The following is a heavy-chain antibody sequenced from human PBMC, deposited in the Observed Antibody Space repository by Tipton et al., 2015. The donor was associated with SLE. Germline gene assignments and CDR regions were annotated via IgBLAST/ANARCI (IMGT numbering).Heavy chain of an antibody. Sequence: GLVKPSETLALNCTGSCGSITHHYWSWFRQTPEKGLKWVGYINYSGSTKYNPSLKSPGTISVDMSKNQFSLRLNSVTAADTALYYCARVRTATGWFDSWGQGTLVTVSS. CDR2: INYSGST. CDR1: CGSITHHY. CDR3: ARVRTATGWFDS. J-gene: IGHJ5*01. V-gene: IGHV4-59*11. D-gene: IGHD1-1*01.